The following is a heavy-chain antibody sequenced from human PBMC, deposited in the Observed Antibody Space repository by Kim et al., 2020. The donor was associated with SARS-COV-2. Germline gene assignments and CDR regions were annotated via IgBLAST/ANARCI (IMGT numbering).Heavy chain of an antibody. Sequence: SETLSLTCTVSGGSISSYYWSWIRQPPGKGLEWIGYIYYSGSTNYNPSLKSRVTISVDTSKNQFSLKLSSVTAADTAVYYCARHKKGYSYGFDYWGQGTLVTVSS. CDR3: ARHKKGYSYGFDY. D-gene: IGHD5-18*01. J-gene: IGHJ4*02. CDR1: GGSISSYY. CDR2: IYYSGST. V-gene: IGHV4-59*08.